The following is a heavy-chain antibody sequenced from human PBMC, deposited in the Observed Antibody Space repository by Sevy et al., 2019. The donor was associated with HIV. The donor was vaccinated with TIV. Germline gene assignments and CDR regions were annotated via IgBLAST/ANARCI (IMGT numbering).Heavy chain of an antibody. CDR1: GFTFSSYG. CDR2: IWYDGSNK. V-gene: IGHV3-33*01. CDR3: ARDARAYSPYYYYGMDV. D-gene: IGHD1-26*01. J-gene: IGHJ6*02. Sequence: GGSLRLSCAASGFTFSSYGMHWVRQAPGKGLEWVAVIWYDGSNKYYADSVKGRFTISRDNSKNTLYLQMNSLRAEDTAVYYCARDARAYSPYYYYGMDVWGQGTTVTVSS.